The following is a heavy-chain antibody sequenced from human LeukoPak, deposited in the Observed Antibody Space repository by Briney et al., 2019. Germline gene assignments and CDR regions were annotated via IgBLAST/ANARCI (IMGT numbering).Heavy chain of an antibody. CDR2: IYTSGSA. D-gene: IGHD6-19*01. V-gene: IGHV4-4*07. J-gene: IGHJ3*02. CDR1: GGSISSYY. CDR3: ARVALAGAFDI. Sequence: SETLSLTCTVSGGSISSYYWSWIRQPAGKGLEWIGRIYTSGSANHNPSLKSRVTMSVDTSKNQFSLKLSSVTAADTGVYYCARVALAGAFDIWGQGTMVTVSS.